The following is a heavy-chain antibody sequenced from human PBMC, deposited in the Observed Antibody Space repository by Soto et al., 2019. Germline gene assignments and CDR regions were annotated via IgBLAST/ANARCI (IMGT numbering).Heavy chain of an antibody. D-gene: IGHD3-3*01. V-gene: IGHV1-69*18. CDR3: ARDAPLRNGMDV. CDR2: FIPMYGRR. Sequence: QVLLVQSGAEVRKPGSSVKVSCKPSGGTFSDYAFSWVRQAPGQGLEWMGNFIPMYGRRNYAQKYQGRVTISADESTTTVYVEMRGLSFEDTAVYFCARDAPLRNGMDVWGQGTTVTVSS. CDR1: GGTFSDYA. J-gene: IGHJ6*02.